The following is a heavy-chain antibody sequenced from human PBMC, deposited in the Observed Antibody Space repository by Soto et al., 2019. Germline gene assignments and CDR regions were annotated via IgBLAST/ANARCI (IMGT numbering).Heavy chain of an antibody. V-gene: IGHV1-69*12. CDR1: GGTFSSYA. CDR3: ARTGRTGTTFSDAFDI. J-gene: IGHJ3*02. CDR2: IIPIFGTA. Sequence: QVQLVQSGAEVKKPGSSVKVSCKASGGTFSSYAISWVRQAPGQGLEWMGGIIPIFGTANYAQKFQGRVRITADESRSTVCMELSSLRSEDTAVYYCARTGRTGTTFSDAFDIWGQGTMVTVSS. D-gene: IGHD1-1*01.